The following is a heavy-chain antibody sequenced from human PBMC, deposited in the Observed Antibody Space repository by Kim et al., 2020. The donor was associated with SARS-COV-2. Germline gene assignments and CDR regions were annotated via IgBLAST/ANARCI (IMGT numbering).Heavy chain of an antibody. CDR3: ASALVLSPLPRGYFDGGSCYFGDV. V-gene: IGHV3-48*03. Sequence: GGSLRLSCAASGFTFSNYDMNWVRQAPGKGLEWVSYISSSGRTIYYADSVKGRFTISRDNSKNTLYLQMTSLRAEDTAVYYCASALVLSPLPRGYFDGGSCYFGDVWGQGTLVTVSS. CDR1: GFTFSNYD. J-gene: IGHJ4*02. CDR2: ISSSGRTI. D-gene: IGHD2-15*01.